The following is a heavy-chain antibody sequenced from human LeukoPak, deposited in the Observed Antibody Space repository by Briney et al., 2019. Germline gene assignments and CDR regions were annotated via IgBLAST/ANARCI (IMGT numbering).Heavy chain of an antibody. CDR3: ARDCSSTSCYD. Sequence: SSETLSLTCTVPGVSISSYYWSWLRQPAGKGGGWFVRIYTSGITNYNPSLKSRVTISVDKSKNQFSLKLSSVTAADTAVYYCARDCSSTSCYDWGQGTLVTVSS. J-gene: IGHJ4*02. CDR2: IYTSGIT. V-gene: IGHV4-4*07. CDR1: GVSISSYY. D-gene: IGHD2-2*01.